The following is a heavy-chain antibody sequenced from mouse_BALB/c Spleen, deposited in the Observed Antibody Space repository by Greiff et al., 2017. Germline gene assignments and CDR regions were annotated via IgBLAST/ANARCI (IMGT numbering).Heavy chain of an antibody. J-gene: IGHJ2*01. Sequence: QVQLQQSGAELARPGASVKLSCKASGYTFTDYYINWVKQRTGQGLEWIGEIYPGSGNTYYNEKFKGKATLTADKSSSTAYMQLSSLTSEDSAVYFCARRDDGGYFDYWGQGTTLTVSS. CDR3: ARRDDGGYFDY. CDR1: GYTFTDYY. CDR2: IYPGSGNT. V-gene: IGHV1-77*01. D-gene: IGHD2-14*01.